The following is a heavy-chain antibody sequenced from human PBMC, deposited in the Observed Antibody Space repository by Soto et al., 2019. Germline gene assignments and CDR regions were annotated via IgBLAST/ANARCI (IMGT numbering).Heavy chain of an antibody. CDR3: AKTSLYSSGWYYY. CDR1: GGSFIDYY. V-gene: IGHV4-34*01. J-gene: IGHJ4*02. D-gene: IGHD6-19*01. Sequence: LETRSLTEGVYGGSFIDYYCSWIRQPPGKGLEWIGEINHSGSTNNNPSLKSRVTISVDTSKNQFSLKLSSVTAADTAVYYCAKTSLYSSGWYYYWGQGTLVTVSS. CDR2: INHSGST.